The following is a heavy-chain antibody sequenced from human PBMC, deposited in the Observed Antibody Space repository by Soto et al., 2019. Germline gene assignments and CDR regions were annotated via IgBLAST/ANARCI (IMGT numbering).Heavy chain of an antibody. V-gene: IGHV5-51*01. CDR2: IFPGDSDT. CDR3: AAGYDTGFDAFDI. CDR1: GYNFANYW. D-gene: IGHD3-22*01. J-gene: IGHJ3*02. Sequence: ESLKISCKGSGYNFANYWIGWVRQMPGKGLEWMGMIFPGDSDTKKSPSLQGQITMSVDKSNSSAYLQWRSLKASDTAMYYCAAGYDTGFDAFDIWGQGTMVTVSS.